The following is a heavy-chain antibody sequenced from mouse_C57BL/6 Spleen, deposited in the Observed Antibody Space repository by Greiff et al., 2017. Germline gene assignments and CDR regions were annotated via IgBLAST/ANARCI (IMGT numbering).Heavy chain of an antibody. CDR1: GYSITSGYY. V-gene: IGHV3-6*01. Sequence: EVKLMESGPGLVKPSQSLSLTCSVTGYSITSGYYWNWIRQFPGNKLEWMGYISYDGSNNYNPSLKNRISITRDTSKNQFFLKLNSVTTEDTATYDCATTVDMDYWGQGTSVTVSS. D-gene: IGHD1-1*01. CDR3: ATTVDMDY. CDR2: ISYDGSN. J-gene: IGHJ4*01.